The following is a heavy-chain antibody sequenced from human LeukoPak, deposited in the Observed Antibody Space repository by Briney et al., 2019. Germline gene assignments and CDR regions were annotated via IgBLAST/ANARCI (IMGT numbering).Heavy chain of an antibody. D-gene: IGHD2-2*01. CDR3: ARGRCLGSSSCYYFED. CDR2: MNPNSGNT. V-gene: IGHV1-8*01. CDR1: GYTFTSYD. Sequence: ASVKVSCKASGYTFTSYDINWLRQAPGQGLEWMGWMNPNSGNTGYAQKFQGRVTITRNTSTGTAYMELSSLRSEDTAVYYCARGRCLGSSSCYYFEDWGQGTLVTVSS. J-gene: IGHJ4*02.